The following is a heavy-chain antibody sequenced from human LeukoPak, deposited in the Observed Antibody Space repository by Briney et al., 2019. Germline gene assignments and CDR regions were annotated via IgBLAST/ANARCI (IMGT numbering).Heavy chain of an antibody. V-gene: IGHV4-61*02. J-gene: IGHJ4*02. CDR3: ARSSSGWIYYFDY. D-gene: IGHD6-19*01. CDR2: IYTSGST. CDR1: GGSFSSGSYY. Sequence: SETLSLTCTVSGGSFSSGSYYWSWIRQPAGKGLEWIGRIYTSGSTNYNPSLKSRVTISVDTSKNQFSLKLSSVTAADTAVYYCARSSSGWIYYFDYWGQGTLVTVSS.